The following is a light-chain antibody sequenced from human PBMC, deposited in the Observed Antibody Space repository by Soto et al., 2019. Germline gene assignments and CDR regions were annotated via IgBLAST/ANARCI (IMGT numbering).Light chain of an antibody. CDR1: RSVSTS. V-gene: IGKV3-15*01. CDR3: QQYDNWPPLT. Sequence: EIVMTQSPATLSVSPGERATLSCRASRSVSTSLAWYQHKPGQAPRLLIYSASTRAPGIPARFSGSGSGTEFTLTISSLQSEDFAVYYCQQYDNWPPLTFGGGTKVEVK. CDR2: SAS. J-gene: IGKJ4*01.